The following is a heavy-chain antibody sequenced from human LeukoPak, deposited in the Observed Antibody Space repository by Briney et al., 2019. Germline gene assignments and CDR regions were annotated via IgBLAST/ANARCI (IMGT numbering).Heavy chain of an antibody. Sequence: GGSLRLSCAASGFTFSSYWMSWVRQAPGKGLEWVANIKQDGSEKYYVDSVKGRFTISRDNAKNSLYLQMNSLRAEDTAVYYCARGRGYSYGYNDYWGQGTLLTVSS. D-gene: IGHD5-18*01. J-gene: IGHJ4*02. CDR1: GFTFSSYW. CDR2: IKQDGSEK. CDR3: ARGRGYSYGYNDY. V-gene: IGHV3-7*01.